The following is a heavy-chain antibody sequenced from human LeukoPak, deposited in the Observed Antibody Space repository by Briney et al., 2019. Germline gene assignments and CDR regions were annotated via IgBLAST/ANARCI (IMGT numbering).Heavy chain of an antibody. CDR3: ARDYYGSGSCSD. CDR1: GYSFSDYY. J-gene: IGHJ4*02. Sequence: ASVKVSCKASGYSFSDYYIYWVRQAPGQGLEWMEWINPGGGTNYAQKFQGRVTMTRDTSITTAYMEMSRLRSDDTAVYYCARDYYGSGSCSDWGQGTLVTVSS. D-gene: IGHD3-10*01. V-gene: IGHV1-2*02. CDR2: INPGGGT.